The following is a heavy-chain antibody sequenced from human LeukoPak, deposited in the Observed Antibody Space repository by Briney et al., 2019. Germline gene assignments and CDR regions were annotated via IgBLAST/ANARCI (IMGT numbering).Heavy chain of an antibody. CDR2: INPNSGDT. CDR1: GYMFTGYY. Sequence: ASVKVSCKASGYMFTGYYMHWVRQAPGQGLEWMGCINPNSGDTNYAQKFQGRVTMTRDTSISTVYMELSRLRSDDTAVYYCARGNGDYGSVGYDWGQGTLVTVSS. V-gene: IGHV1-2*02. CDR3: ARGNGDYGSVGYD. J-gene: IGHJ4*02. D-gene: IGHD4-17*01.